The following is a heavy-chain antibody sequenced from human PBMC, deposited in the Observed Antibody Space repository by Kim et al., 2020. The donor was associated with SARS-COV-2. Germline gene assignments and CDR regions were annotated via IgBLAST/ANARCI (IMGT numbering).Heavy chain of an antibody. CDR2: IYYSGST. Sequence: SETLSLTCTVSGGSISSYYWSWIRQPPGKGLEWIGYIYYSGSTNYNPSLKSRVTISVDTSKNQFSLKLSSVTAADTAVYYCARAHRSWATIIMVRPSNPWGEPVVFDYWGQGTLVTVSS. CDR3: ARAHRSWATIIMVRPSNPWGEPVVFDY. D-gene: IGHD3-10*01. CDR1: GGSISSYY. J-gene: IGHJ4*02. V-gene: IGHV4-59*13.